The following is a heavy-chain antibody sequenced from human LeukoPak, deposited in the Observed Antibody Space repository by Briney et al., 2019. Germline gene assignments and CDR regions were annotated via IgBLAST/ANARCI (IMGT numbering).Heavy chain of an antibody. J-gene: IGHJ6*02. CDR2: ISAYNGNA. D-gene: IGHD3-10*01. Sequence: ASVKVSCKASGGTFSSYAISWVRQAPGQGLEWMGWISAYNGNANYAQKLQGRVTMTTDTSTSTAYMELRSLRSDDTAVYYCARAGFGESAYMAGYYYGMDVWGQGTTVTVSS. V-gene: IGHV1-18*01. CDR3: ARAGFGESAYMAGYYYGMDV. CDR1: GGTFSSYA.